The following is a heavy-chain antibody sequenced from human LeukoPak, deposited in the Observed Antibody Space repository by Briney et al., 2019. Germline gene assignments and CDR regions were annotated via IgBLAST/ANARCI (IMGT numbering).Heavy chain of an antibody. D-gene: IGHD3-22*01. CDR1: GYSFTSYW. Sequence: GESLKTSCKGSGYSFTSYWIGWVRQMPGKGLEWMGIIYPGDSDTRYSPSFQGQVTISADKSISTAYLQWSSLKASDTAMYYCARPPYDSSGYYLRDYWGRGTLVTVSS. V-gene: IGHV5-51*01. CDR2: IYPGDSDT. CDR3: ARPPYDSSGYYLRDY. J-gene: IGHJ4*02.